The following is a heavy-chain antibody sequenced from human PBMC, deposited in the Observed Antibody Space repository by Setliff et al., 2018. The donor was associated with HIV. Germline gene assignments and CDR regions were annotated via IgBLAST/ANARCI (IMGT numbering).Heavy chain of an antibody. V-gene: IGHV3-48*01. D-gene: IGHD2-15*01. J-gene: IGHJ5*02. CDR2: ISSSSDTI. Sequence: HPGGSLRLSCAASGFTFSSYSMNWVRQAPGKGLEWVSYISSSSDTIFYADSVKGRFTISRDNAKNSLYMQMNSLRAEDTAVYYCARGVVVAAHNWFDPWGQGTLVTVSS. CDR1: GFTFSSYS. CDR3: ARGVVVAAHNWFDP.